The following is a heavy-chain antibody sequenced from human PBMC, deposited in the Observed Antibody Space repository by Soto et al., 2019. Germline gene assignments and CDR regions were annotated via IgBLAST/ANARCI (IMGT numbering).Heavy chain of an antibody. CDR2: ISWNSGSI. Sequence: PGGALRLSCAASGFTLEEYAIHWGRQAPGKGPELVLVISWNSGSIGFADSVKGRFTISRDNAKNFLYLQMNSLRAEDTALYYCAKDGIAVAGLGYYYYMDVWGKGTTVTVSS. D-gene: IGHD6-19*01. J-gene: IGHJ6*03. V-gene: IGHV3-9*01. CDR3: AKDGIAVAGLGYYYYMDV. CDR1: GFTLEEYA.